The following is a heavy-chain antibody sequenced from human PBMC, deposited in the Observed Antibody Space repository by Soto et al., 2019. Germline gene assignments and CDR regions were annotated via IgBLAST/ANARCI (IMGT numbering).Heavy chain of an antibody. CDR3: ARDRLIAVTGLLHY. D-gene: IGHD6-19*01. V-gene: IGHV1-18*01. J-gene: IGHJ4*02. CDR2: ISAYNGKT. Sequence: QVQLVQSGAEVKKPGASVKVSCKTSGYPFTSYGINWVRQAPGQGPEWMGWISAYNGKTSYTQKFRGRVTMTTATSTSTAYMELRSLRSDDTAVYYCARDRLIAVTGLLHYWGQGTLVTVSS. CDR1: GYPFTSYG.